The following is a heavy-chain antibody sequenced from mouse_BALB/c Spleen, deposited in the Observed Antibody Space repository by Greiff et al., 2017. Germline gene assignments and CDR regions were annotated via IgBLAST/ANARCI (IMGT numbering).Heavy chain of an antibody. Sequence: EVQLVESGGGLVQPGGSRTLSCAASGFTFSSFGMHWVRQAPEKGLEWVAYISSGSSTIYYADTVKGRFTISRDNPKNTLFLQMTSLRSEDTAMYCCARSGTTVWGQGTLVTVSA. CDR2: ISSGSSTI. J-gene: IGHJ3*01. V-gene: IGHV5-17*02. CDR3: ARSGTTV. D-gene: IGHD1-1*01. CDR1: GFTFSSFG.